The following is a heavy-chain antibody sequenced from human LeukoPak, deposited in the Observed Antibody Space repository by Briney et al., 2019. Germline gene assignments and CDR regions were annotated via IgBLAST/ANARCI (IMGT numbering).Heavy chain of an antibody. V-gene: IGHV4-38-2*02. CDR2: MFHSGST. CDR3: ARLGLNLGNPDY. CDR1: GYSISSGYY. D-gene: IGHD1-14*01. J-gene: IGHJ4*02. Sequence: SETLSLTCTLSGYSISSGYYWGWIRQPPGKGLEWIASMFHSGSTYYNPSLRSRVTISVDTSKNQFTLKLSSMTGADTAVYYCARLGLNLGNPDYWGQGTPVTVSS.